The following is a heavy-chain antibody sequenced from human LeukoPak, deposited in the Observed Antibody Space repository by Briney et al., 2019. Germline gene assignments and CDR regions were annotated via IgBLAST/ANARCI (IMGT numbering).Heavy chain of an antibody. CDR3: ARGLATGHSY. CDR1: GGTFSTHA. Sequence: SVKVSCKASGGTFSTHAITWVRQAPGQGLEWMGGIIPVFGTANYAQKFQGRVTIIADEPTSTAYMELSSLRSEDTAVYYCARGLATGHSYWGQGTLVTVSS. V-gene: IGHV1-69*13. J-gene: IGHJ4*02. D-gene: IGHD1-1*01. CDR2: IIPVFGTA.